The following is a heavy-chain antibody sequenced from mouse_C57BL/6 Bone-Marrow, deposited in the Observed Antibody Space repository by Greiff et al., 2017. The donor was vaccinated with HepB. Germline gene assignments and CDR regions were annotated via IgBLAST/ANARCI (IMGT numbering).Heavy chain of an antibody. Sequence: QVQLQQPGAELVKPGASVKLSCKASGYTFTSYWMHWVKQRPGQGLEWIGMIHPNSGSTNYNEKFKSKATLTVDKSSSTAYMQLSSLTSDDSAVYYCARSDSNLFAYWGQGTLVTVSA. CDR2: IHPNSGST. D-gene: IGHD2-5*01. CDR1: GYTFTSYW. CDR3: ARSDSNLFAY. V-gene: IGHV1-64*01. J-gene: IGHJ3*01.